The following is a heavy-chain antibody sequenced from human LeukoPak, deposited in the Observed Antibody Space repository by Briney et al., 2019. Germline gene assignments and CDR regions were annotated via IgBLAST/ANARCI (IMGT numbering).Heavy chain of an antibody. J-gene: IGHJ3*02. CDR1: GYTFTGYY. Sequence: ASVKVSCKASGYTFTGYYMHWVRQAPGQGLEWMGWINPNSGGTNYAQKFQGRVTMTRDTSISTAYMELSRLRSDDTAVYYCARELTGTTSAFDIWGQGTMVTVSS. D-gene: IGHD1-7*01. CDR3: ARELTGTTSAFDI. V-gene: IGHV1-2*02. CDR2: INPNSGGT.